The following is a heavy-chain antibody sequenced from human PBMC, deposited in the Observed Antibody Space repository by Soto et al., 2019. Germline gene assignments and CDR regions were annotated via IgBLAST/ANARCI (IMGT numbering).Heavy chain of an antibody. CDR1: GYTFSSYG. J-gene: IGHJ6*02. CDR2: ISVYNGNT. D-gene: IGHD6-6*01. V-gene: IGHV1-18*04. Sequence: QVQLVQSGAEVKKPGASVKVSCKASGYTFSSYGISWVRQAPGQGLEWMGWISVYNGNTNDAQKLQGRVTMTTDTSTRTAYMELRSLRSDDTAVDYCARETWIVAVRPAYYGMDVWGQGTTVTVSS. CDR3: ARETWIVAVRPAYYGMDV.